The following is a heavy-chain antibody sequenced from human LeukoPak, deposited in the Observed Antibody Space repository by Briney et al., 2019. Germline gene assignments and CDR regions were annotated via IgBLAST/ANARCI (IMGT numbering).Heavy chain of an antibody. CDR2: IYYSGST. CDR1: GGSFSGYY. V-gene: IGHV4-59*01. CDR3: ARGDSSGYSLYFDY. D-gene: IGHD3-22*01. J-gene: IGHJ4*02. Sequence: SETLSLTCAVYGGSFSGYYWSWIRQPPGKGLEWIGYIYYSGSTNYNPSLKSRVTISVDTSKNQFSLKLSSVTAADTAVYYCARGDSSGYSLYFDYWGQGTLVTVSS.